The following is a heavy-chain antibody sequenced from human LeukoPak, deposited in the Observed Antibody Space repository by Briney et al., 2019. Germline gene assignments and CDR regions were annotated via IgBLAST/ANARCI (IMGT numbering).Heavy chain of an antibody. CDR1: GYTLTELS. CDR3: ANYDSSGYYWVLFDY. Sequence: GASVKVSCKVSGYTLTELSMHWVRQAPGKGLEWMGGFDPEDGETIYAQKFQGRVTMTEDTSTDTAYMELSSLRAEDTAVYYCANYDSSGYYWVLFDYWGQGTLVTVSS. CDR2: FDPEDGET. D-gene: IGHD3-22*01. J-gene: IGHJ4*02. V-gene: IGHV1-24*01.